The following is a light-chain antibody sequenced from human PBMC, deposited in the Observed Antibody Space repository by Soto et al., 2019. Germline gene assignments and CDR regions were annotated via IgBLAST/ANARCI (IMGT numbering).Light chain of an antibody. J-gene: IGKJ1*01. Sequence: DIQMTQSPSSLSASIGDRVTITCRASQSISSYLNWYQQKPGKAPKLLIYAASNLQSGVPSRFSASGSGTDFTLTLNSLQSEDFATYYCQQSYSTPRTFGQGTKVDI. CDR1: QSISSY. V-gene: IGKV1-39*01. CDR2: AAS. CDR3: QQSYSTPRT.